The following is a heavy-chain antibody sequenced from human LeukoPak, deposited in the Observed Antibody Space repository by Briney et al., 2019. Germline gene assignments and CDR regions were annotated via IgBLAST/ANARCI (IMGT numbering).Heavy chain of an antibody. CDR2: IYRSGTT. CDR3: ARESVSSGTNWFDP. V-gene: IGHV4-38-2*02. D-gene: IGHD3-10*01. J-gene: IGHJ5*02. CDR1: AYSISSDYY. Sequence: SETLSLTCAVSAYSISSDYYWGWIRQPPGKGLEWIGTIYRSGTTYYNPSLKSRVTISVDTSKNQFSLKLSSVTAADTAVYYCARESVSSGTNWFDPWGQGTLVTVSS.